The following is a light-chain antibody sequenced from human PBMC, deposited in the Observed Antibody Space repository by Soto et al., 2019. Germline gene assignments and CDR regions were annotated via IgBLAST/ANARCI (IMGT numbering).Light chain of an antibody. CDR3: QQYYSYPRT. CDR1: QVISSY. V-gene: IGKV1-8*01. Sequence: AIRMTQSPSAFSASTGDRVTITCRASQVISSYLAWYQQKPGKAPKLLIYAASTLQSGVPSRFNGSGSGTDFTLTISCLQSEDFATYYCQQYYSYPRTFGHGTKVQIK. CDR2: AAS. J-gene: IGKJ1*01.